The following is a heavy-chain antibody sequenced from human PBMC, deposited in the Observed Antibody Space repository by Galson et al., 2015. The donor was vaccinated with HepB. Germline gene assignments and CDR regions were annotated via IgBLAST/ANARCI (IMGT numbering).Heavy chain of an antibody. D-gene: IGHD1-7*01. V-gene: IGHV3-30-3*01. CDR2: ISYDGSNE. J-gene: IGHJ4*02. CDR1: GFIFSSYS. CDR3: ARDWNYVNDDF. Sequence: SLRLSCAASGFIFSSYSMHWVRQAPGKGLEWVAAISYDGSNEFYADSVQGRFTISRDSSENMLYLQMNSLRAEDTAIYYCARDWNYVNDDFWGQGTLVTVSS.